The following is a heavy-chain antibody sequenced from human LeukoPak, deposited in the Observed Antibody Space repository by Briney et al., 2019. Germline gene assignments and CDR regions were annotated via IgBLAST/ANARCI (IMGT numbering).Heavy chain of an antibody. CDR3: ARVPVTPKTCGMDV. D-gene: IGHD4-17*01. Sequence: SETLSLTCTVSGGSISSYYWSWIRQPPGKGLEWIGYIYYSGSTNYNPSLKSRVTISVDTSKNQFSLKLSSVTAADTAVYYCARVPVTPKTCGMDVWGQGTTVTVSS. CDR1: GGSISSYY. CDR2: IYYSGST. V-gene: IGHV4-59*01. J-gene: IGHJ6*02.